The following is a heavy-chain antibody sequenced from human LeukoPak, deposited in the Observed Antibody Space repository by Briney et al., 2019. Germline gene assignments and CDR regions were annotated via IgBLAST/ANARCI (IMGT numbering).Heavy chain of an antibody. Sequence: GGSLRLSCAASGFTFSSYALSWVRQVPGMGLEWVSSISGTGATTYYADSVKGRFSISRDKSKNTLCLQMNSLRAEDTAVYYCARTTAFDYWGQGTLVTVSS. CDR2: ISGTGATT. CDR3: ARTTAFDY. D-gene: IGHD1-7*01. V-gene: IGHV3-23*01. CDR1: GFTFSSYA. J-gene: IGHJ4*02.